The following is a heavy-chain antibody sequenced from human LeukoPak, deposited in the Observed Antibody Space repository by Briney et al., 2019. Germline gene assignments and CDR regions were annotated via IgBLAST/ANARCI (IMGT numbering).Heavy chain of an antibody. CDR2: IYYSGST. CDR3: ARQGSGNYLSPVNY. J-gene: IGHJ4*02. CDR1: GGPVSSYD. Sequence: SETLSLTCTVSGGPVSSYDWSWIRQPPGQGLETIGYIYYSGSTNYNPCLKSRVTISVDTSKNQFSLKLSSVTDADTAVYYCARQGSGNYLSPVNYWGQGTLVTVSS. D-gene: IGHD1-26*01. V-gene: IGHV4-59*08.